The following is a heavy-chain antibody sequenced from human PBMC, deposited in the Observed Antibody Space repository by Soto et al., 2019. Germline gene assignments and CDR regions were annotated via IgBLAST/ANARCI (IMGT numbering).Heavy chain of an antibody. D-gene: IGHD6-19*01. CDR2: IWHDGSKT. CDR3: ASEGSVAGTSLIDY. V-gene: IGHV3-33*08. CDR1: GFIFSDYA. J-gene: IGHJ4*02. Sequence: QVQLVESGGGVVQPGRSLRLSCAASGFIFSDYAIHWVRQAPGKGLEWVTVIWHDGSKTDYADSVKGRFSISRDNSEKTLYLEMNNLRVEDTAVYYCASEGSVAGTSLIDYWGQGALVTVSS.